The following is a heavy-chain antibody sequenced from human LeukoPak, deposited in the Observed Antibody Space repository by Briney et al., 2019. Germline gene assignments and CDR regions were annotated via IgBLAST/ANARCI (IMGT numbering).Heavy chain of an antibody. D-gene: IGHD1/OR15-1a*01. CDR3: ARANSDAFDY. Sequence: SETLSLTCTVSGGSISSSSYYWGWIRQPPGKGLEWIGSIYYSGSTYYNPSLKSRVTISVDTSKTQFSLKLSSVTAADTAVYYCARANSDAFDYWGQGTLVTVSS. J-gene: IGHJ4*02. V-gene: IGHV4-39*07. CDR1: GGSISSSSYY. CDR2: IYYSGST.